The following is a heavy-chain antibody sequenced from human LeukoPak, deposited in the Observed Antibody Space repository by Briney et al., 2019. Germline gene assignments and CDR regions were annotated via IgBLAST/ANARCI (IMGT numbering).Heavy chain of an antibody. CDR3: ASYYDSSGYSY. D-gene: IGHD3-22*01. CDR1: GGSISSYY. V-gene: IGHV4-59*08. J-gene: IGHJ4*02. CDR2: IYYSGST. Sequence: SETLSLTCTVSGGSISSYYWSWIRQPPGKGLEWIGYIYYSGSTYYNPSLKSRVTISVDTSKNQFSLKLSSVTAADTAVYYCASYYDSSGYSYWGQGTLVTVSS.